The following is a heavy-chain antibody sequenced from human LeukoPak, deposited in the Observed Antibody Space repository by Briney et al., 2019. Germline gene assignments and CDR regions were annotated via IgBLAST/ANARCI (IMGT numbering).Heavy chain of an antibody. J-gene: IGHJ4*02. Sequence: GGSLRLSCAASGFTFSSYGMHWFRQAPGKGLEWVTVISYDGSNKYYADSVKGRFTISRDNAKNTLYLQMNSLRAEDTAVYYCARDLGGSGNYHPFDYWGQGTLVTVSS. CDR2: ISYDGSNK. CDR3: ARDLGGSGNYHPFDY. D-gene: IGHD3-10*01. V-gene: IGHV3-30*03. CDR1: GFTFSSYG.